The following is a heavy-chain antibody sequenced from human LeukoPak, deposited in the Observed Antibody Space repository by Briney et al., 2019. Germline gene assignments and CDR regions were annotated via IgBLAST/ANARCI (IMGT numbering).Heavy chain of an antibody. V-gene: IGHV4-34*01. Sequence: SETLSLTCAVYGGSFSGYYWSWIRQPPGKGLEWIGEINHSGSTNYNPSLKSRVTISVDTSKNQFSLKLSSVTAADTAVYYCARGPSGWYQDMAVFDPWGQGTLVTVSS. CDR2: INHSGST. D-gene: IGHD6-19*01. CDR1: GGSFSGYY. CDR3: ARGPSGWYQDMAVFDP. J-gene: IGHJ5*02.